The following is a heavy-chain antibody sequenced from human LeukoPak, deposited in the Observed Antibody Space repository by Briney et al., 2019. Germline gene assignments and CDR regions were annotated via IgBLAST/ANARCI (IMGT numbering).Heavy chain of an antibody. J-gene: IGHJ3*02. CDR2: IYYSGST. Sequence: PSQTLSLTCTVSGGSISSGGYYWSWIRQHPGKGLEWIGYIYYSGSTYYNPSLKSRVTISVDTSKNQFSLKLSSVTAADTAVYYCARHGDSSGRFGELHAFDIWGQGTMVTVSS. D-gene: IGHD3-10*01. CDR1: GGSISSGGYY. CDR3: ARHGDSSGRFGELHAFDI. V-gene: IGHV4-31*03.